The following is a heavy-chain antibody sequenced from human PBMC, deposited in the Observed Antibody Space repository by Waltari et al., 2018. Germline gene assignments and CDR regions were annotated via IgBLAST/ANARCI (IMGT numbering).Heavy chain of an antibody. CDR2: IYTSAST. CDR1: GGSIPPYY. J-gene: IGHJ4*02. CDR3: ARGREIRKDTPPDY. V-gene: IGHV4-4*07. Sequence: QIQLQESGPGLVKPSETLSLTCTVSGGSIPPYYWNWIRQPAGKGLEWLGRIYTSASTNYNPSLRGRVTMSVDTSKNQFSLKLSSVTAADTAVYYCARGREIRKDTPPDYWGQGTLVTVSS.